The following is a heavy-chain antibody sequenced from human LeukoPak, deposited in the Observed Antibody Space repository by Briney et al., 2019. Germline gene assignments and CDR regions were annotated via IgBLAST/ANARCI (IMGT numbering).Heavy chain of an antibody. CDR3: ARARRCGLNDDYGACFDS. CDR1: GGSISSYY. V-gene: IGHV4-59*08. J-gene: IGHJ4*02. Sequence: SETLSLTCTVSGGSISSYYWSWIRQPPGKGLEWIGNIYDSGSTNYNPSLKSRVTISVDTSKNQFSLKLNSVTAADTAVYYCARARRCGLNDDYGACFDSWGQGTLVTVSS. D-gene: IGHD4-17*01. CDR2: IYDSGST.